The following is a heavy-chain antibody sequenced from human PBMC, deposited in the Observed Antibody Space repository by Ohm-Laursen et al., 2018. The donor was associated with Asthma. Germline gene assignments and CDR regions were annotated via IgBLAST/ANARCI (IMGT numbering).Heavy chain of an antibody. CDR3: ATNLPYEAENY. V-gene: IGHV3-7*03. CDR2: IYPDGGEK. J-gene: IGHJ4*02. CDR1: GFTFSGSA. D-gene: IGHD3-16*01. Sequence: SLRLSCAASGFTFSGSAMHWVRQAPGNGLEWVANIYPDGGEKYYVDSVDGRFTISRDNAKNSLYLQMNSLRAEDTAVYYCATNLPYEAENYWGQGTLVTVSS.